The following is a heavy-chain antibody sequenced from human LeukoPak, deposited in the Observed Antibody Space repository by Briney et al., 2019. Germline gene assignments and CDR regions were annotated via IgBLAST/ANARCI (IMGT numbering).Heavy chain of an antibody. CDR2: IYSSGST. Sequence: PGGSLRLSCAASGFSVSNSYMNWVRQAPGKGLEWISSIYSSGSTYYTDSVKGRFTISRENSENTVYLQMNSLTVEDTAVYYCARQRISGSYRYPFGYWGQGTLVTVSS. CDR3: ARQRISGSYRYPFGY. J-gene: IGHJ4*02. V-gene: IGHV3-53*01. CDR1: GFSVSNSY. D-gene: IGHD1-26*01.